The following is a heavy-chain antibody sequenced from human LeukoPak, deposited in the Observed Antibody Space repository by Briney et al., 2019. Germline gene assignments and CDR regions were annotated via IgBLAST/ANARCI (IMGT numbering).Heavy chain of an antibody. V-gene: IGHV4-59*08. J-gene: IGHJ2*01. CDR2: IFYSGST. D-gene: IGHD6-13*01. Sequence: PSGTLSLTCTVSGGSISGYYWSWIRQPPGQGLEWIGYIFYSGSTNYNPTLKSRVTISVDASENQFSLRLSSVTAADTAVYFCARQASWLPYFDLWGRGTLVAVSS. CDR1: GGSISGYY. CDR3: ARQASWLPYFDL.